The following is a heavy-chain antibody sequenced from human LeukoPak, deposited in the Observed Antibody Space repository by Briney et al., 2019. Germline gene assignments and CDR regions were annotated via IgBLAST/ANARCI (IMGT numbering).Heavy chain of an antibody. CDR3: ARVSVGKQCLVLPYMDV. V-gene: IGHV4-59*01. D-gene: IGHD6-19*01. Sequence: PSETLCLTCTVSGGSISSYYWSWIRQPPGKGLEWIGYIYYSGSTNYNPSLKIRVTISVDTSKNQFSLKLRSVTAADTAVYYCARVSVGKQCLVLPYMDVWGKGTTVTVSS. CDR2: IYYSGST. CDR1: GGSISSYY. J-gene: IGHJ6*03.